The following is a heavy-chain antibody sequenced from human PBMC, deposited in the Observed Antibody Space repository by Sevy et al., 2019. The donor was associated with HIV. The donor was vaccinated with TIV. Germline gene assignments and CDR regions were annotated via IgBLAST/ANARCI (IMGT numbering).Heavy chain of an antibody. CDR1: AFTFIRYA. D-gene: IGHD3-16*02. CDR3: ARDKGESSSSFLGELSY. J-gene: IGHJ4*02. CDR2: ISSDGRNK. Sequence: GGSLRLSCAASAFTFIRYATNWVRQAPGKGLEWVAVISSDGRNKYYADSVKGRFTISRDNSKNTLYLQMNSLRSEDTAVYYCARDKGESSSSFLGELSYWGQGTLVTVSS. V-gene: IGHV3-30*04.